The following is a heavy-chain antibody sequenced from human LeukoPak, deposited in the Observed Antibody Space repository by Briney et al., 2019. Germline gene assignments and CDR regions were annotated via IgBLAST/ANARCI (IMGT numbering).Heavy chain of an antibody. V-gene: IGHV3-7*01. Sequence: PGGSLRLSCAASGFTFSTHWMIWVRQAPGKGLEWVANVKGDGSEKYYVDSVKGRFTISRDNAKNSLYLQMNSLRAEDTAVYYCATERAAHLFDYWGQGTLVTVSS. CDR3: ATERAAHLFDY. CDR2: VKGDGSEK. CDR1: GFTFSTHW. D-gene: IGHD6-6*01. J-gene: IGHJ4*02.